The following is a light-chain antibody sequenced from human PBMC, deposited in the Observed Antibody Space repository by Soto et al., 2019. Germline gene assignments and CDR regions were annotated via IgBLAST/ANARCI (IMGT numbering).Light chain of an antibody. Sequence: DIQMTQSPSSLSLSVGDRVTITCRASQSITNYLNWYQQKPGKAPKLLVYAASSLQSGVPSRFSANGSGTDFTLTISSLQPEDFASYDCQQSDRYPYHFGQGNKLEIK. CDR1: QSITNY. V-gene: IGKV1-39*01. J-gene: IGKJ2*01. CDR3: QQSDRYPYH. CDR2: AAS.